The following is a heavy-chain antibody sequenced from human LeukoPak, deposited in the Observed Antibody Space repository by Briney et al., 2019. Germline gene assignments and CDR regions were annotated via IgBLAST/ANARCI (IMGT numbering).Heavy chain of an antibody. J-gene: IGHJ6*02. Sequence: ASVTVSCKASGYTFTGYYMRWVRQAPGQGLEWMGWINPNSGGTNYAQKFQGRVTMTRDTSISTAYLQWSSLKASDTAMYYCARHSLGHYGPWDAMDVWGQGTTVTVSS. CDR2: INPNSGGT. CDR3: ARHSLGHYGPWDAMDV. CDR1: GYTFTGYY. V-gene: IGHV1-2*02. D-gene: IGHD3-10*01.